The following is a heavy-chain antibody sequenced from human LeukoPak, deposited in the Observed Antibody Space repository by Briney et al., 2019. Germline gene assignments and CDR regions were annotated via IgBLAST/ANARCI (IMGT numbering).Heavy chain of an antibody. CDR2: INPNSGGT. J-gene: IGHJ4*02. CDR3: ARLPGRIAATDTGVDY. D-gene: IGHD6-13*01. Sequence: GASVKVSCKASGYTFTGYYMHWVRQAPGQGLEWMGWINPNSGGTNYAQKFQGRVTMTRDTSISTAYMELSRLRSDDTAVYFCARLPGRIAATDTGVDYWGQGTLVTVSS. V-gene: IGHV1-2*02. CDR1: GYTFTGYY.